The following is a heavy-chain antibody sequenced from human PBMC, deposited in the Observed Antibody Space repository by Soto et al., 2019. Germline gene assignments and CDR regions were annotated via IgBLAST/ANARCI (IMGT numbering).Heavy chain of an antibody. Sequence: PGVSLRLSCSASGFTFSSYGMHWVRQAPGKGLEWVAVISYDGSNKYYADSVKGRFTISRDNSKNTLYLQMNSLRAEDTAVYYCAKDRSFNTWFKAVYYYYGMDVWGQGTTVTVSS. V-gene: IGHV3-30*18. CDR1: GFTFSSYG. CDR3: AKDRSFNTWFKAVYYYYGMDV. J-gene: IGHJ6*02. CDR2: ISYDGSNK. D-gene: IGHD3-9*01.